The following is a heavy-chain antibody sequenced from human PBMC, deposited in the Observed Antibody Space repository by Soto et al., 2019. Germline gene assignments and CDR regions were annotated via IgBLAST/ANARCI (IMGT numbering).Heavy chain of an antibody. CDR1: GLNFSGYC. CDR2: INSEGSST. V-gene: IGHV3-74*01. D-gene: IGHD2-21*02. CDR3: ASTYFGGACSLLRYGYFYP. J-gene: IGHJ2*01. Sequence: GGSLRLSCAASGLNFSGYCMPWLRQAPGKGLVWVSRINSEGSSTSYAHSVKGRFTISRDDAKKTLDLQMKSLRAEDTAGYYYASTYFGGACSLLRYGYFYPGARGTLVPVHS.